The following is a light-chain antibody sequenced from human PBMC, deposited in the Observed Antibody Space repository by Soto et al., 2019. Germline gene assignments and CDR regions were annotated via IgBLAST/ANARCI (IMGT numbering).Light chain of an antibody. V-gene: IGKV3-20*01. CDR3: KQYGSSPRT. CDR2: AAS. J-gene: IGKJ1*01. Sequence: ENVFTQSPGTLSLSPGERSTLSCMGSQSVSSSYLAWYQQRLVQAPRLLIYAASTRATGIPDRFSGSGSGTDFTLIIKRLEPEDFAVYYCKQYGSSPRTFGQGNKGDI. CDR1: QSVSSSY.